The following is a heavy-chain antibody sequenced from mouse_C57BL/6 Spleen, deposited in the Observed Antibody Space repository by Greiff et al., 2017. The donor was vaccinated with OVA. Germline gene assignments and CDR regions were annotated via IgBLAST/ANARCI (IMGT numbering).Heavy chain of an antibody. Sequence: EVMLVESGGGLVQPGGSLKLSCAASGFTFSDYYMYWVRQTPEKRLEWVAYISNGGGSTYYPDNVKGRFTISRDNAKNTLYLQMSRLKSEDTAMYYCAKHDYDYDGGYAMDYWGQGTSVTVSS. CDR2: ISNGGGST. J-gene: IGHJ4*01. CDR3: AKHDYDYDGGYAMDY. V-gene: IGHV5-12*01. CDR1: GFTFSDYY. D-gene: IGHD2-4*01.